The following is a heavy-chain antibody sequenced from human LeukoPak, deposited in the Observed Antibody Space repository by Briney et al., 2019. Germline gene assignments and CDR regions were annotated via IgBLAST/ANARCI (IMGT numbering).Heavy chain of an antibody. CDR2: INPNSGGT. J-gene: IGHJ3*02. D-gene: IGHD6-25*01. CDR1: GYTFTGYY. Sequence: GASVKVSCKASGYTFTGYYMHWVRQAPGQGLEWMGWINPNSGGTNCAQKFQGRVTMTRDTSISTAYMELSRLRSDDTAVYYCARDWTSLNSSGAAFDIWGQGTMVTVSS. V-gene: IGHV1-2*02. CDR3: ARDWTSLNSSGAAFDI.